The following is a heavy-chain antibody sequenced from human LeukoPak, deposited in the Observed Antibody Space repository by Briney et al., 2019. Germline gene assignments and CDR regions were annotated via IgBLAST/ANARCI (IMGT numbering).Heavy chain of an antibody. CDR3: ARVTMIVVVIDY. CDR1: GGSISSGGYY. J-gene: IGHJ4*02. Sequence: TSETLSLTCTVSGGSISSGGYYWSWTRKHSGRGLEWIGYIYDSGSTYYNPSLKSRVTISVDTSKNHFSLKLSSVTAADTAVYYCARVTMIVVVIDYWGQGTLVTVSS. D-gene: IGHD3-22*01. V-gene: IGHV4-31*03. CDR2: IYDSGST.